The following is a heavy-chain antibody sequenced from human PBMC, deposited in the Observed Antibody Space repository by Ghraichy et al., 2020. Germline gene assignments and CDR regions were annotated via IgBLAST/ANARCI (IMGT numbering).Heavy chain of an antibody. Sequence: SETLSLTCTVSGGSINSFYWNWVRQPPGKGLEWIGFISDSGSTNYNPSLTSRVTISIDTSRNCLFLKLTSVTAADTAVYYWTRGHTYSGSKDYWGQGTLVTVPS. CDR2: ISDSGST. CDR1: GGSINSFY. V-gene: IGHV4-59*01. J-gene: IGHJ4*02. D-gene: IGHD5-12*01. CDR3: TRGHTYSGSKDY.